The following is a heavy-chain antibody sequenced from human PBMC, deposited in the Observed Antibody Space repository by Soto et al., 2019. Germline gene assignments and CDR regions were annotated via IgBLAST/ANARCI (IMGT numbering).Heavy chain of an antibody. D-gene: IGHD2-15*01. V-gene: IGHV3-23*01. CDR2: ISGSGGST. Sequence: GGSLRLSCAGSGFAFSSYAMSWVRQAPGKGLEWVSAISGSGGSTYYADSVKGRFTISRDNSKNTLYLQMNSLRAEDTAVYYCANGRGPGSRGSFPRLDSLCQRTLVTVSS. J-gene: IGHJ5*01. CDR1: GFAFSSYA. CDR3: ANGRGPGSRGSFPRLDS.